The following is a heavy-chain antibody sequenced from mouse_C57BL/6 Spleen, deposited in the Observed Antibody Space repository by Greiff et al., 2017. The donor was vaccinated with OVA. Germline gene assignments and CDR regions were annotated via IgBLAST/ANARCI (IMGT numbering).Heavy chain of an antibody. Sequence: VQLQQPGAELVKPGASVKLSCKASGYTFTSYWMHWVKQRPGQGLEWIGMIHPNSGSTNYNEKFKSKATLTVDKSSSTAYMQLSSLTSEDSAVYYCARGIYYDYGAWDYWGQGTSVTVSS. CDR1: GYTFTSYW. CDR3: ARGIYYDYGAWDY. J-gene: IGHJ4*01. D-gene: IGHD2-4*01. CDR2: IHPNSGST. V-gene: IGHV1-64*01.